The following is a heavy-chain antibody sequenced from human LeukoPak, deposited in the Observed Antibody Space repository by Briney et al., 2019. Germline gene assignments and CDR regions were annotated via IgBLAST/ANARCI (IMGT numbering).Heavy chain of an antibody. J-gene: IGHJ4*02. CDR1: GFTFSSYL. V-gene: IGHV3-74*01. Sequence: GGSLRLSCAASGFTFSSYLMHWVRHAPGKGLVWVSRINSDGSSTSYADSVKGRCTISRDNAKNTLYLPMNSLRAEDTAVYYCARVKYSSSWYGYWGQGTLVTVSS. CDR3: ARVKYSSSWYGY. CDR2: INSDGSST. D-gene: IGHD6-13*01.